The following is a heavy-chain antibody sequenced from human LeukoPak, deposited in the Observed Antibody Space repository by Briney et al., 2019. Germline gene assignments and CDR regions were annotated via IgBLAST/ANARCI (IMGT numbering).Heavy chain of an antibody. CDR3: ARGSYYYGSGSYLY. CDR2: INPNSGGT. V-gene: IGHV1-2*02. CDR1: GYTFTGYY. J-gene: IGHJ4*02. D-gene: IGHD3-10*01. Sequence: ASVKVSCKASGYTFTGYYMHWVRQAPGQGLEWMGWINPNSGGTNYAQKFQGRVTMTRDTSISTAYMELSRLRSDDTAVYYCARGSYYYGSGSYLYWGQETLVTVSS.